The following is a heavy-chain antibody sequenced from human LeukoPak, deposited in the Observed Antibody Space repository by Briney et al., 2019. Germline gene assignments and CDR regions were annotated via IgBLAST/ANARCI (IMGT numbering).Heavy chain of an antibody. CDR2: IIPIFGTA. CDR3: ARKGFGEYWFDP. D-gene: IGHD3-10*01. CDR1: GGTFSSYA. V-gene: IGHV1-69*01. J-gene: IGHJ5*02. Sequence: ASVKVSCKASGGTFSSYAISWVRQAPGHGLEWMGGIIPIFGTANYAQKFQGRVTITADESTSTAYMELSSLRSEDTAVYYCARKGFGEYWFDPWGQGTLVTVSS.